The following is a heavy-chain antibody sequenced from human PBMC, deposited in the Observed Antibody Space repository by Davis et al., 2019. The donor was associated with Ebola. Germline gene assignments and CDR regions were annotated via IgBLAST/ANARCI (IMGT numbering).Heavy chain of an antibody. V-gene: IGHV3-21*01. D-gene: IGHD2-21*02. CDR2: ISSSSSYI. CDR3: VRDPALVVTGGGWFFGL. CDR1: GFTFSSTS. Sequence: GGSLRLSCAASGFTFSSTSMHCVRQAPGPGLEWVSFISSSSSYIYYADSVKGRFTVSRDNAKNSLYLQMNSLRAEDTAVYYCVRDPALVVTGGGWFFGLWGRGTLVSVSS. J-gene: IGHJ2*01.